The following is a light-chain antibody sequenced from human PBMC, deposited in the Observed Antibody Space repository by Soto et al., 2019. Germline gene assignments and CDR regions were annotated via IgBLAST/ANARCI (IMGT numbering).Light chain of an antibody. CDR1: HGISNY. CDR2: AAS. Sequence: DIQMIQSPSSLSASVEDRVTMTCRASHGISNYLAWYQQKPGKVPKLLIYAASTLQSGVSSRFSGSGSGTDFTLTISSLQPEDVATYYCHKYNGAPRAFGQGTEVEIK. CDR3: HKYNGAPRA. J-gene: IGKJ1*01. V-gene: IGKV1-27*01.